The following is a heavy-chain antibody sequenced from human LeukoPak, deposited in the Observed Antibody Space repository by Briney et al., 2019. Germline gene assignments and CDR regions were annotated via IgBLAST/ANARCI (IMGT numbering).Heavy chain of an antibody. CDR3: ARVDIVATTKDY. Sequence: GGSLRLSCAASGFTFSSYAMSRVRQAPGKGLEWVSAISGSGGSTYYADSVKGRFTISRDNSKNTLYLQMNSLRAEDTAVYYCARVDIVATTKDYWGQGTLVTVSS. D-gene: IGHD5-12*01. CDR2: ISGSGGST. CDR1: GFTFSSYA. J-gene: IGHJ4*02. V-gene: IGHV3-23*01.